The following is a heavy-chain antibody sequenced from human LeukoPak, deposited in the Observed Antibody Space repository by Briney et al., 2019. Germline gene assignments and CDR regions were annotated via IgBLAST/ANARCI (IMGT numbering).Heavy chain of an antibody. Sequence: SETLSLTCNVSGTSIKTYYWSWIRHPPGKGLEGIGYIFDRGTTNYNPSLESRVTMSVDTSKNHFSLKLSSVTAADTAVYYCARGPRDPYNGWYTAVYYYMDVWGKGTTVTVSS. CDR3: ARGPRDPYNGWYTAVYYYMDV. D-gene: IGHD6-19*01. CDR1: GTSIKTYY. CDR2: IFDRGTT. J-gene: IGHJ6*03. V-gene: IGHV4-59*12.